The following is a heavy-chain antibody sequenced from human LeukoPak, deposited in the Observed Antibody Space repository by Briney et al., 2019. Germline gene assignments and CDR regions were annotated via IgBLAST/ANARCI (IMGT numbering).Heavy chain of an antibody. J-gene: IGHJ4*02. V-gene: IGHV1-8*01. CDR2: INPNSGNT. D-gene: IGHD4-11*01. CDR3: KRGGLTTIHY. Sequence: ASVKVSCKASGNTFTRYAINWVRQATGQGLEWMGWINPNSGNTGYAQKFQGRVTLTRNTSISTAYVELANLRSEDTAVYYCKRGGLTTIHYWGQGTLVTVSS. CDR1: GNTFTRYA.